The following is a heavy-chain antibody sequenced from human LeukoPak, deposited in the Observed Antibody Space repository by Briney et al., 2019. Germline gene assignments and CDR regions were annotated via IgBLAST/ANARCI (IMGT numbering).Heavy chain of an antibody. CDR3: ARGPRDYGDYVFYWYFDL. D-gene: IGHD4-17*01. V-gene: IGHV4-34*01. CDR2: INHSGST. J-gene: IGHJ2*01. Sequence: PSETLCLTCAVYGGSFSGYYWSWIRQPPGKGLEWIGEINHSGSTNYNPSLKSRVTISVDTSKNQFSLKLSSVTAADTAVYYCARGPRDYGDYVFYWYFDLWGRGTLVTVSS. CDR1: GGSFSGYY.